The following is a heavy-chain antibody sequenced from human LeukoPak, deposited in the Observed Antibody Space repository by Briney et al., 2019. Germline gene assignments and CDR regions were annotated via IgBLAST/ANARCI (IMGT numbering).Heavy chain of an antibody. Sequence: SETLSLTCTVSGGSVSSGSYYWSWIRQPPGKGLEWIGYIYYSGSTNYNPSLKSRVTISVDTSKNQFPLKLSSVTAADTAVYYCARQWSYYYYGMDVWGQGTTVTVSS. CDR3: ARQWSYYYYGMDV. J-gene: IGHJ6*02. V-gene: IGHV4-61*01. D-gene: IGHD2-15*01. CDR1: GGSVSSGSYY. CDR2: IYYSGST.